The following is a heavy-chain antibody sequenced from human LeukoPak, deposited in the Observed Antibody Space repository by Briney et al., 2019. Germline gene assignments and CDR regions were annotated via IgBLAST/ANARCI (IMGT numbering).Heavy chain of an antibody. CDR3: ARDTSSSSRGFDY. J-gene: IGHJ4*02. V-gene: IGHV4-34*01. CDR1: GGSFSGYY. Sequence: PSETLSLTCAVYGGSFSGYYWSWIRQPPGKGLEWIGEINHSGSTNYNPSLKSRVTISVDTSKNQFSLKLSSVTAADTAVYYCARDTSSSSRGFDYWGQGTLVTVSS. CDR2: INHSGST. D-gene: IGHD6-6*01.